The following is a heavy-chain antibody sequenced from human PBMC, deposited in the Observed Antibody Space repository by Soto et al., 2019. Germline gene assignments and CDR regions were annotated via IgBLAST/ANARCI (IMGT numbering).Heavy chain of an antibody. J-gene: IGHJ6*02. Sequence: SETLSLTCAVYGGSFSGYYWSWIRQPPGKXLEWIGEINHSGSTNYNPSLKSRVTISVDTSKNQFSLKLSSVTAADTAVYYCARVGYDFRSGYFERGMDVWGQGTTVTVSS. CDR3: ARVGYDFRSGYFERGMDV. CDR2: INHSGST. V-gene: IGHV4-34*01. D-gene: IGHD3-3*01. CDR1: GGSFSGYY.